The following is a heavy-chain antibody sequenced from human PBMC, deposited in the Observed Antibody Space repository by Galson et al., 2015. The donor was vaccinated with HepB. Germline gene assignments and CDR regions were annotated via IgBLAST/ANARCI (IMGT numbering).Heavy chain of an antibody. CDR1: GGSISSYY. Sequence: ETLSLTCTVSGGSISSYYWSWIRQPPGKGLEWIGYIYYSGSTNYNPSLKSRVTISVDTSKNQFSLKLSSVTAADTAVYYCARRGYGAYFDLWGRGTLVTVSS. J-gene: IGHJ2*01. CDR2: IYYSGST. V-gene: IGHV4-59*01. D-gene: IGHD4-17*01. CDR3: ARRGYGAYFDL.